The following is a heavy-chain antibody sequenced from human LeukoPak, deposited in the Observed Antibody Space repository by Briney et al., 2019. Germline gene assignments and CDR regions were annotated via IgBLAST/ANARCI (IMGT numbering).Heavy chain of an antibody. CDR2: NSGSGGST. V-gene: IGHV3-23*01. CDR1: GFTFSDYY. J-gene: IGHJ4*02. Sequence: PGGSLRLSCAASGFTFSDYYMSWIRQAPGKGLEWVSANSGSGGSTYYADSVKGRFTISRDNSKNTLYLQMNSLRAEDTAVYYCAKAAGYSYGIYFAYWGQGTLVTVSS. D-gene: IGHD5-18*01. CDR3: AKAAGYSYGIYFAY.